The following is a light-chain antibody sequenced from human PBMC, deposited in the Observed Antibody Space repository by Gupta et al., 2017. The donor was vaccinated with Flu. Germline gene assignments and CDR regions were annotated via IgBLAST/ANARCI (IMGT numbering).Light chain of an antibody. V-gene: IGKV1-12*01. CDR2: AAS. CDR3: QQADNFPGT. CDR1: QDIGSW. J-gene: IGKJ1*01. Sequence: PYSVSASVGDRVTITCRASQDIGSWLAWYQQKPGKAPKLLIYAASTVQSGVPSRFSGSGSGTDFTLTISSRQPEDFATYYCQQADNFPGTFGQGTKV.